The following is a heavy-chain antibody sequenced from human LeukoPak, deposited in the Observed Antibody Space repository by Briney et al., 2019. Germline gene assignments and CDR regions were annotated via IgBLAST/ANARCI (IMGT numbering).Heavy chain of an antibody. CDR2: ISGSGGST. V-gene: IGHV3-23*01. CDR1: GFTFSNAW. J-gene: IGHJ4*02. Sequence: PGGSLRLSCAASGFTFSNAWMSWVRQAPGKGLEWVSAISGSGGSTYYADSVKGRFTISRDNSKNALFLQMNSLRAEDTAVYYCASGMRVGPNIWGQGTLVTVSS. D-gene: IGHD1-26*01. CDR3: ASGMRVGPNI.